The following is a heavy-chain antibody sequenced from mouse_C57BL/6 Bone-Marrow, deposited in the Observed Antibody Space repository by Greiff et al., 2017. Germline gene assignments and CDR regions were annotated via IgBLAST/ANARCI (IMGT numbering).Heavy chain of an antibody. J-gene: IGHJ2*01. V-gene: IGHV1-59*01. CDR3: ARDAYYYGISASYYFDY. D-gene: IGHD1-1*01. Sequence: QVQLQQPGAELVRPGTSVKLSCKASGYTFTSYWMHWVKQRPGQGLEWIGVIDPSDSYTNYNQKFKGKATLTVDTYSSTAYMQLSSLTSEDSAVYYCARDAYYYGISASYYFDYWGQGTTRTVSS. CDR1: GYTFTSYW. CDR2: IDPSDSYT.